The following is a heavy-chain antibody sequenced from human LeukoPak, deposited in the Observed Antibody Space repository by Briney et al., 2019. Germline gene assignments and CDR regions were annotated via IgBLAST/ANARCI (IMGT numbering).Heavy chain of an antibody. V-gene: IGHV1-69*05. D-gene: IGHD6-6*01. CDR1: GGTFSSYA. CDR3: ARGRIAARPVGWFDP. CDR2: IIPIFGTA. Sequence: GASVKVSCKASGGTFSSYAISWVRQAPGQGLEWMGRIIPIFGTANYAQKFQGKGTITTDESTSTAYMELSSLRSEDTAVYYCARGRIAARPVGWFDPWGQGTLVTVSS. J-gene: IGHJ5*02.